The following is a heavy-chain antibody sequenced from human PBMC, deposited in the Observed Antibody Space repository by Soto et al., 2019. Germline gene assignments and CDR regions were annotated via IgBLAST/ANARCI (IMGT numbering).Heavy chain of an antibody. Sequence: PSETLSLTCAVYGGSFSGYYWSWIRQPPGKGLEWIGEINHSGSTNYNPSLKSRVTISVDTSKNQFSLKLSSVTAADTAVYYCARLSSGWYNYYYGMDVWGQGTTVTVYS. CDR3: ARLSSGWYNYYYGMDV. V-gene: IGHV4-34*01. D-gene: IGHD6-19*01. J-gene: IGHJ6*02. CDR2: INHSGST. CDR1: GGSFSGYY.